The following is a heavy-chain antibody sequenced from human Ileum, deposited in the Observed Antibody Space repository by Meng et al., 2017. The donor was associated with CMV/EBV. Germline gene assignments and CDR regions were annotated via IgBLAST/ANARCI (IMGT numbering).Heavy chain of an antibody. CDR3: AKDWSGNYNWFNP. CDR1: GFSFSNYG. J-gene: IGHJ5*02. Sequence: GGSLRLSCAASGFSFSNYGIHWVRRAPGKGLEWVAYIPYEGDKRYYGDTVKGRFTISRDNYKSTAYLQMNSLRAEDTAMYYCAKDWSGNYNWFNPWGQGTLVTVSS. D-gene: IGHD3-3*01. V-gene: IGHV3-30*02. CDR2: IPYEGDKR.